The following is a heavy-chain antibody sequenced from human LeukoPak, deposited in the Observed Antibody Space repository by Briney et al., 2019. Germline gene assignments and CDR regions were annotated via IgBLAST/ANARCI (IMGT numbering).Heavy chain of an antibody. CDR1: GYTFTSYD. J-gene: IGHJ4*02. V-gene: IGHV1-69*13. CDR2: IIPIFGTA. Sequence: ASVKVSCKASGYTFTSYDINWVRQAPGQGLEWMGGIIPIFGTANCAQKFQGRVTITADESTSTAYMELSSLRSEDTAVYYCALPQYYYDSSGYYYVDYWGQGTLVTVSS. D-gene: IGHD3-22*01. CDR3: ALPQYYYDSSGYYYVDY.